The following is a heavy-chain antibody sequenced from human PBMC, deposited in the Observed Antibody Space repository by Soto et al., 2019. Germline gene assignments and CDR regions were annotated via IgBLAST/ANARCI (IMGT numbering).Heavy chain of an antibody. CDR2: ISSSSSTI. CDR3: ARDHDILTGRETDWFDP. CDR1: GFTFSSYS. D-gene: IGHD3-9*01. V-gene: IGHV3-48*02. Sequence: GGSLRLSCAASGFTFSSYSMNWVRQAPGKGLEWVSYISSSSSTIYYADSVKGRFTISRDNAKNSLYLQMNSLRDEDTAVYYCARDHDILTGRETDWFDPWGQGTLVTVSS. J-gene: IGHJ5*02.